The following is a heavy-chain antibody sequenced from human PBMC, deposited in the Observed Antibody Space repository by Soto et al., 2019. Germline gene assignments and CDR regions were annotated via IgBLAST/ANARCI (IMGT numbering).Heavy chain of an antibody. V-gene: IGHV3-33*08. CDR3: ARDADTTGHYSHFDL. CDR1: GFTLSYYG. D-gene: IGHD3-9*01. Sequence: QVQLVESGGGVLQTGGSLRLSCAASGFTLSYYGYHWVRQAPGKGLEWVAVMHTGGNEKYYVDSVKGRFTVSRDDSRNMVYLEMNGLRAEDTAEYFCARDADTTGHYSHFDLWGRGALVAV. CDR2: MHTGGNEK. J-gene: IGHJ4*01.